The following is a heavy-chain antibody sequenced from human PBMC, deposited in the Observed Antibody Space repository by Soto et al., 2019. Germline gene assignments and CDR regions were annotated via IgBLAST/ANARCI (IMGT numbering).Heavy chain of an antibody. CDR2: LDGAGGST. V-gene: IGHV3-23*01. J-gene: IGHJ6*01. D-gene: IGHD3-10*01. Sequence: GGSLRLSCLASGFTFSDFAMTWVRHVPGRGLEWVASLDGAGGSTYYAESVRGRFSISRDNSQNTLFLQMKRLTVDDTAIYYCAAPRDEYGSGVSWFTYGMDIWGQGTTVTVSA. CDR3: AAPRDEYGSGVSWFTYGMDI. CDR1: GFTFSDFA.